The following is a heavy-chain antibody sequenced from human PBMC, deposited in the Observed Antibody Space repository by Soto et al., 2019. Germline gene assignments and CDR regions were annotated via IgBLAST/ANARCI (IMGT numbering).Heavy chain of an antibody. Sequence: KTSETLSLPCAVYGGSFSGYYWSWIRQTPGKGLEWIGEIDHGGIPYFSPSLKSRVTISIDTSKNQFSLHLRSVTAADTAVYYCARRRSDSSGWGVRYYYAMDAWRK. V-gene: IGHV4-34*01. CDR1: GGSFSGYY. D-gene: IGHD6-19*01. J-gene: IGHJ6*04. CDR3: ARRRSDSSGWGVRYYYAMDA. CDR2: IDHGGIP.